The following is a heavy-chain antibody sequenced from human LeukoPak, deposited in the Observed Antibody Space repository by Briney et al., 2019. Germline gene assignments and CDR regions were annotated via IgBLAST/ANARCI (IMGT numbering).Heavy chain of an antibody. CDR3: ARVGDCSSTSCYVIDP. J-gene: IGHJ5*02. CDR2: INPNSGGT. D-gene: IGHD2-2*01. CDR1: GYTFTSYD. V-gene: IGHV1-2*02. Sequence: GASVKVSCKASGYTFTSYDINWVRQAPGQGLEWMGWINPNSGGTDYAQKFQGRVTMTRDTSISTAYMELSGLRSDDTAVYYCARVGDCSSTSCYVIDPWGQGTLVTVSS.